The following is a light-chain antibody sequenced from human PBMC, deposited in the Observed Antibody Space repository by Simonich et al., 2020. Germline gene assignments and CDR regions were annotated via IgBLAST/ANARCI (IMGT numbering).Light chain of an antibody. V-gene: IGKV4-1*01. CDR2: WAS. CDR1: QSVLHSSNNKNY. CDR3: QQYNNWPGT. Sequence: DIVMTQSPDSLAVSLGERATINCKSSQSVLHSSNNKNYLAWYQQKPGQPPNLLIYWASTRESGVPDRFSGSGSGTDFTLTISSLQAEDVAVYYCQQYNNWPGTFGQGTKVEIK. J-gene: IGKJ1*01.